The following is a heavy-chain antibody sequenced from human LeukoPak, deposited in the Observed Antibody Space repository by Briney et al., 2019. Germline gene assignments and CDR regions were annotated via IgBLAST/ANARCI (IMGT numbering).Heavy chain of an antibody. CDR3: ARAGYDSSGYYSY. CDR1: GYIFTNYY. V-gene: IGHV1-46*01. CDR2: INPSGGST. D-gene: IGHD3-22*01. J-gene: IGHJ4*02. Sequence: VSVKVSCKASGYIFTNYYMHWVRQAPGQGLEWMGIINPSGGSTTYTQKFQGRVTMTRDTSTSTVYMEVSSLRSEDTAVYYCARAGYDSSGYYSYWGQGTLVTVSS.